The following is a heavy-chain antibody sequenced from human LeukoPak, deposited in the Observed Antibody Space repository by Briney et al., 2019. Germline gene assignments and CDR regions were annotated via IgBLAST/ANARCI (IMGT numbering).Heavy chain of an antibody. CDR1: GFTFSSYG. J-gene: IGHJ4*02. D-gene: IGHD2-2*01. CDR3: AKDSVVVPGLVNYFDY. V-gene: IGHV3-30*02. CDR2: IRYDGSNK. Sequence: GGSLRLSCAASGFTFSSYGRHWVRQAPGKGLEGVAFIRYDGSNKYYADSVKGRFTISRDNSKNTLYLQLNSLRAEDTAIYYCAKDSVVVPGLVNYFDYWGQGTLVTVSS.